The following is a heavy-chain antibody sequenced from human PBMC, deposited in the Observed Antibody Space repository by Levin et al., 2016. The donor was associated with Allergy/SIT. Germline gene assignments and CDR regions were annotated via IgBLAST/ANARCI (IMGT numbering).Heavy chain of an antibody. J-gene: IGHJ4*02. D-gene: IGHD4-23*01. CDR2: IYYSGST. V-gene: IGHV4-30-4*01. Sequence: WIRQPPGKGLEWIGYIYYSGSTYYNPSLKSRVTISVDTSKNQFSLRLSSVTAADTAVYYCARNPGGNSIDYWGQGTLVTVSS. CDR3: ARNPGGNSIDY.